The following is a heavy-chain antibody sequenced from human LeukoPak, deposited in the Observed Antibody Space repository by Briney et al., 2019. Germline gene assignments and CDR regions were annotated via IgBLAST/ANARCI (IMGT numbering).Heavy chain of an antibody. Sequence: GEFLKISCKGSGYSFTSYWIGWVRQMPGKGLEWMGIIYPGDSDTRYSPSFQGQVTISADKSISTAYLQWSSLKASDTAVYYCARHSYCSSTTCYYYYGMDVWGQGTTVTVSS. D-gene: IGHD2-2*01. CDR3: ARHSYCSSTTCYYYYGMDV. CDR1: GYSFTSYW. V-gene: IGHV5-51*01. CDR2: IYPGDSDT. J-gene: IGHJ6*02.